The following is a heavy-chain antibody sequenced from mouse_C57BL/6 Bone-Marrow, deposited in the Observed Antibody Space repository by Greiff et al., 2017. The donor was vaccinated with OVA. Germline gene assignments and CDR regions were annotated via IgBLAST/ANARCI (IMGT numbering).Heavy chain of an antibody. CDR3: ARHEEDYYGSSYHYAMDY. CDR2: FYPGSGSI. D-gene: IGHD1-1*01. CDR1: GYTFTEYT. Sequence: VQLQQSGAELVKPGASVKLSCKASGYTFTEYTIHWVKQRSGQGLEWIGWFYPGSGSIKYNEKFKDKATLTADKSSSTVYMELSRLTSEDSAVYCCARHEEDYYGSSYHYAMDYWGQGTSVTVSS. V-gene: IGHV1-62-2*01. J-gene: IGHJ4*01.